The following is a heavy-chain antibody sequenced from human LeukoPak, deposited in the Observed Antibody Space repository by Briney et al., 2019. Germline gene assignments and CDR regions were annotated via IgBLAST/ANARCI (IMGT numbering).Heavy chain of an antibody. J-gene: IGHJ4*02. CDR2: ISYDGSNK. CDR3: ATLLTLIDNDY. V-gene: IGHV3-30*04. CDR1: GFTFSSYA. Sequence: GGSLRLSCAASGFTFSSYAMHWVRQAPGKGLEWVAVISYDGSNKYYADSVKGRFTISRDNSKNTLYLQMNSLRAEDTAVYYCATLLTLIDNDYWGQGTLVTVSS.